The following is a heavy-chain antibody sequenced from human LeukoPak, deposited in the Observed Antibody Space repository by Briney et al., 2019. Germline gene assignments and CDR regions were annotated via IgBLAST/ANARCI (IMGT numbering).Heavy chain of an antibody. D-gene: IGHD1-26*01. J-gene: IGHJ3*01. Sequence: GGSLRLSCAASGFTFSSYWMSWVRQAPGKGLEWVANIKQDGSEKYYVDSVKGRFTISRDNAKNTLYLQMHSLRAEDTAVYYCAKPVPRGWDSFDFWGQGTMVTVSS. CDR3: AKPVPRGWDSFDF. CDR1: GFTFSSYW. V-gene: IGHV3-7*01. CDR2: IKQDGSEK.